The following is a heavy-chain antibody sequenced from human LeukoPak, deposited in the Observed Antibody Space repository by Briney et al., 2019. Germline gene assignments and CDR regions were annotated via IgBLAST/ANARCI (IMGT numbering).Heavy chain of an antibody. CDR3: ARDSPPVRGGSGSYYSYYGMDV. Sequence: SETLSLTCTVSGGSISDYYWSWIRQPPGKGLEWIGYIYYSGSTNYNPSLKSRVTISVDTSKNQFSLKLSSVTAADTAVYYCARDSPPVRGGSGSYYSYYGMDVWGQGTTVTVSS. CDR1: GGSISDYY. J-gene: IGHJ6*02. V-gene: IGHV4-59*01. D-gene: IGHD3-10*01. CDR2: IYYSGST.